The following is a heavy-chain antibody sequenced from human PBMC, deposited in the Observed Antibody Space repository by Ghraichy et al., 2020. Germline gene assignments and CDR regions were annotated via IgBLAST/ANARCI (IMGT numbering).Heavy chain of an antibody. Sequence: SETLSLTCTFSGGSISSYYWSWIRQPPGKGLEWIGYIYYSGSTNYNPSLKSRVTISVDTSKNQFSLKLSSVTAADTAVYYCARTLPGIAVAGYWYFDLWGRGTLVSVSS. J-gene: IGHJ2*01. CDR3: ARTLPGIAVAGYWYFDL. V-gene: IGHV4-59*01. CDR2: IYYSGST. CDR1: GGSISSYY. D-gene: IGHD6-19*01.